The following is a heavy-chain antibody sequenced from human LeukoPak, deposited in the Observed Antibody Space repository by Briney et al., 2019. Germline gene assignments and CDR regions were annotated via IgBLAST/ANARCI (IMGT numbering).Heavy chain of an antibody. CDR3: ARRLEYSGSKGVFDY. J-gene: IGHJ4*02. V-gene: IGHV3-66*01. D-gene: IGHD1-26*01. CDR1: GFTVTTNY. Sequence: GGSLRLSCAASGFTVTTNYMTWVRQAPGKGLEWVSIIYSGGYTDYAGSVKGRFTISRDNSKNTLDLQMNSLRAEDTAVYYCARRLEYSGSKGVFDYWGQGTLVTVSS. CDR2: IYSGGYT.